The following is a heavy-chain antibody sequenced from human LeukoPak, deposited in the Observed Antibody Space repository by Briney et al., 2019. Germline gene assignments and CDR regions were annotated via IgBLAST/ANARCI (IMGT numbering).Heavy chain of an antibody. CDR2: IYSGGST. J-gene: IGHJ4*02. Sequence: PGGSLRLSCAASGFTVSSNYMSWVRQAPGKGLEWVSVIYSGGSTYYADSVKGRFTISRDNSKNTLYLQMNSLRAEDTAVCYCARDLHGYFDYWGQGTLVTVSS. CDR1: GFTVSSNY. CDR3: ARDLHGYFDY. V-gene: IGHV3-53*01.